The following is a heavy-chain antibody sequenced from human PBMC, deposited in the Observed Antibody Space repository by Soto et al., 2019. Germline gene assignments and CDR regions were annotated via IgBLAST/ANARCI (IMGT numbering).Heavy chain of an antibody. Sequence: EVQVLESGGGLVQPAGSLRLSCAASGFSFSSYAMSWVRQAQGKGREWVSAISGSGGSTYYADSVKGRFTISRDNSKNTLYLQMNSLRAEDTAVYYCAKDPVGSGTPDYYYYYGMDVWGQGTTVTVSS. CDR3: AKDPVGSGTPDYYYYYGMDV. V-gene: IGHV3-23*01. CDR2: ISGSGGST. D-gene: IGHD6-13*01. J-gene: IGHJ6*02. CDR1: GFSFSSYA.